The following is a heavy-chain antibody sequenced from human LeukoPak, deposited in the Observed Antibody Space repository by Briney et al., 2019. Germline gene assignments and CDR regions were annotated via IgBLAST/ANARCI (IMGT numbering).Heavy chain of an antibody. CDR1: GGSISGYY. CDR2: IYYSGTT. CDR3: ARGGFSGGILRYFDL. D-gene: IGHD2-15*01. Sequence: SETLSLTCTVSGGSISGYYWNWIRQPPGKGLEWIGYIYYSGTTNYNPSLKSRVTISVDTSKNQFSLNLRSVTAADTAVYYCARGGFSGGILRYFDLWGRGALVTVSS. V-gene: IGHV4-59*01. J-gene: IGHJ2*01.